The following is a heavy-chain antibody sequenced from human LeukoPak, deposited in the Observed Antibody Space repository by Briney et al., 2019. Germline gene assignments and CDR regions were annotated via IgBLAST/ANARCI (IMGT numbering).Heavy chain of an antibody. J-gene: IGHJ4*02. CDR1: GFTFSSYS. D-gene: IGHD4-17*01. Sequence: GGSLRLSCAASGFTFSSYSMNWVRQAPGKGLEGVSSISSSSSYIYYADSVKGRFTISRDNAKNSLYLQMNSLRAEDTAVYYCASDPDYGDYSPFDYWGQGTLVTVSS. CDR3: ASDPDYGDYSPFDY. V-gene: IGHV3-21*01. CDR2: ISSSSSYI.